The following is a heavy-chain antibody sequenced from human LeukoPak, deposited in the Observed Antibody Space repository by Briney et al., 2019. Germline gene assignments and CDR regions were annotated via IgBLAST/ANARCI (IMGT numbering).Heavy chain of an antibody. CDR2: TCYRSKWYI. J-gene: IGHJ5*02. CDR3: ARGWRFLFDP. V-gene: IGHV6-1*01. Sequence: SQTLSLTCAVSGDTVSSNSAVWNWIRQSPSRGLEWLGRTCYRSKWYIDYAVSVKGRITINPDTSKSQFSLQLNSVTPEDTAVYYCARGWRFLFDPWGQGTLVTVTS. D-gene: IGHD1-1*01. CDR1: GDTVSSNSAV.